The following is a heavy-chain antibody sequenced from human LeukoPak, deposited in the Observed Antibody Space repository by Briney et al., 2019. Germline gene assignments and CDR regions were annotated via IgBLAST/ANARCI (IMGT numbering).Heavy chain of an antibody. CDR1: GGTFSSYA. V-gene: IGHV1-69*01. CDR2: IIPIFGTA. Sequence: SVKVSCKASGGTFSSYAISWVRQAPGQGLEWMGGIIPIFGTANYAQKFQGGVTITADESTSTAYMELSSLRSEDTAVYYCARTLFDYGDYVVYFDYWGQGTLVTVSS. D-gene: IGHD4-17*01. J-gene: IGHJ4*02. CDR3: ARTLFDYGDYVVYFDY.